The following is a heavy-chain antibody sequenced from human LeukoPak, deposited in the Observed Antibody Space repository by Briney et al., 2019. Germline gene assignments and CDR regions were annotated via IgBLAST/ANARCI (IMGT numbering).Heavy chain of an antibody. CDR2: INAGNGNT. V-gene: IGHV1-3*01. CDR1: GYTFTSYG. CDR3: AGAAAGAPRPLYYYGMDV. Sequence: ASVKVSCKASGYTFTSYGISWVRQAPGQGLEWMGWINAGNGNTKYSQKFQGRVTITRDTSASTAYMELSSLRSEDTAVYYCAGAAAGAPRPLYYYGMDVWGQGTTVTVSS. J-gene: IGHJ6*02. D-gene: IGHD6-13*01.